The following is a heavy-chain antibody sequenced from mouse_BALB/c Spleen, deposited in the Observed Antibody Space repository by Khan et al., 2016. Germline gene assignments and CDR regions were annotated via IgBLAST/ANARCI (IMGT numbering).Heavy chain of an antibody. CDR1: GYSITSDYA. CDR3: ASYYGSSYYFDY. V-gene: IGHV3-2*02. Sequence: EVQLQESGPGLVKPSQSLSLTCTVTGYSITSDYAWNWIRQFPGNKLEWMGYISYSGSTSYNPSLKSRISITRDTSKNQFFLQLNSVTTEDTATDYCASYYGSSYYFDYWGQGTTLTVSS. D-gene: IGHD1-1*01. J-gene: IGHJ2*01. CDR2: ISYSGST.